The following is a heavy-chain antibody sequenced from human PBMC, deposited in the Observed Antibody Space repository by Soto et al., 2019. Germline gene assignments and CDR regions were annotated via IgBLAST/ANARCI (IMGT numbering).Heavy chain of an antibody. V-gene: IGHV4-59*01. D-gene: IGHD4-4*01. CDR1: GGSISSYY. J-gene: IGHJ4*02. Sequence: SETLSLTCTVSGGSISSYYWSWIRQPPGKGLEWIGYIYYSGSTNYNPSLKSRVTISVDTSKNQFSLKLSSVTAADTAVYYCARLSDYSNYDEYYFDYWGQGTLVTVSS. CDR2: IYYSGST. CDR3: ARLSDYSNYDEYYFDY.